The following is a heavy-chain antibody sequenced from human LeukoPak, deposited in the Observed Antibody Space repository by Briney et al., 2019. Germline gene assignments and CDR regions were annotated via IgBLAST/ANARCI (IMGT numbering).Heavy chain of an antibody. CDR1: GFTFSSYA. V-gene: IGHV3-23*01. CDR3: AKRAVGATTFVEYFQH. J-gene: IGHJ1*01. CDR2: ISGSGGST. D-gene: IGHD1-26*01. Sequence: GGSLRLSCAASGFTFSSYAMSWVRQAPGRGLEWVSAISGSGGSTYYADSVKGRFTISRDNSKNTLYLQMNSLRAEDTAVYYCAKRAVGATTFVEYFQHWGQGTLVTVSS.